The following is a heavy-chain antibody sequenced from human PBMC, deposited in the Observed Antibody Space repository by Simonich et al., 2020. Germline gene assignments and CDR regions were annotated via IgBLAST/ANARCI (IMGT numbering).Heavy chain of an antibody. D-gene: IGHD3-10*01. J-gene: IGHJ3*02. Sequence: QITLKESGPTLVEPTQTLTLTCTFSGFSLSTSGVGVGWIRQPPGKALEWLALIYWDDDKRYSPSLKGRLTITKDTSKNQVVLTMTNMDPVDTATYYCAHKLSGWFGERDAFDIWGQGTMVTVSS. CDR2: IYWDDDK. V-gene: IGHV2-5*02. CDR1: GFSLSTSGVG. CDR3: AHKLSGWFGERDAFDI.